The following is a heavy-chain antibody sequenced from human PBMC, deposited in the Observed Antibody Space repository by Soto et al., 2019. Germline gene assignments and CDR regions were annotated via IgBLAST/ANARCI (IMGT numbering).Heavy chain of an antibody. CDR1: GGSVSSGSYY. D-gene: IGHD3-10*01. Sequence: PSETLSLTCTVSGGSVSSGSYYWSWIRQPPGKGLEWIGYIYYSGSTNYNPSLKSRVTISVDTSKNQFSLKLSSVTAADTAVYYCAREEITMVRGVILRYYGMDVWGQGTTVTGS. CDR2: IYYSGST. J-gene: IGHJ6*02. CDR3: AREEITMVRGVILRYYGMDV. V-gene: IGHV4-61*01.